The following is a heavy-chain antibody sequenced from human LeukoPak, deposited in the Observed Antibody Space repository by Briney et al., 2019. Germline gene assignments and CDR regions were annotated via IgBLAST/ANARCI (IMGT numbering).Heavy chain of an antibody. CDR2: IYYSGST. D-gene: IGHD2-21*02. J-gene: IGHJ5*02. CDR1: GGSISSGGYY. Sequence: SQTLSLTCTVSGGSISSGGYYWSWIRQHPGKGLEWIGYIYYSGSTYYNPSLKSRVTISVDTSKNQFSLKLSSVTAADTAVYYCAREVVTAIRFDPWGQGTLVTVS. V-gene: IGHV4-31*03. CDR3: AREVVTAIRFDP.